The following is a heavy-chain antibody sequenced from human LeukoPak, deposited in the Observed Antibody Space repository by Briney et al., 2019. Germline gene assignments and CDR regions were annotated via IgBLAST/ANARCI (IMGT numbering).Heavy chain of an antibody. CDR1: GYSFTSYW. D-gene: IGHD3-10*01. CDR3: ARLTYYYGSGSYYLYPHFDY. Sequence: RGESLKISCKGSGYSFTSYWIGWVRQMPGKGLEWMGIIYPGDSDTRYSPSFQGQVTISADKSISTAYLQWGSLKASDTAMYYCARLTYYYGSGSYYLYPHFDYWGQGTLVTVSS. CDR2: IYPGDSDT. J-gene: IGHJ4*02. V-gene: IGHV5-51*01.